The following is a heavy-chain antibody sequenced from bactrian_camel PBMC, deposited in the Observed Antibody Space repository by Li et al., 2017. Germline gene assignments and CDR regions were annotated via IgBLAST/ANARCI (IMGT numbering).Heavy chain of an antibody. CDR1: GFTFDGTD. CDR3: AKDYVDGLGIEY. V-gene: IGHV3S55*01. D-gene: IGHD5*01. Sequence: HVQLVESGGGSVQAGGSLRLSCTASGFTFDGTDVGWYRQAPGKEREGVAAIHSEDTISNNYANSVKGRFTISRDDAKNTLYPQLNSLKTEDTAMYYCAKDYVDGLGIEYWGQGTQVTVS. CDR2: IHSEDTISN. J-gene: IGHJ4*01.